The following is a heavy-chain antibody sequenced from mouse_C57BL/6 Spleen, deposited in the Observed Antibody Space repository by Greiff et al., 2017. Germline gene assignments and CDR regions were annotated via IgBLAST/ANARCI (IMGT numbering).Heavy chain of an antibody. CDR1: GYTFTDYY. CDR3: ARSYYYGSSYNY. CDR2: IYPGSGNT. Sequence: QVQLQQSGAELVRPGASVKLSCKASGYTFTDYYINWVKQRPGQGLEWIARIYPGSGNTYYNEKFKGKATLTAEKSSSTAYMQLSSLTSEDSAVYFCARSYYYGSSYNYWGQGTTLTVSS. V-gene: IGHV1-76*01. J-gene: IGHJ2*01. D-gene: IGHD1-1*01.